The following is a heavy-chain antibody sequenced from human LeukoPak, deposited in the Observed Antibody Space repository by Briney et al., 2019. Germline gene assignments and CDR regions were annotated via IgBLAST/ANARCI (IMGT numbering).Heavy chain of an antibody. Sequence: SETLSLTCIVSXGSXXGXXWSWIRQPPGRGLEWIGYISDTGTSIYNPSLKNRLSMLVDTSKNHFYLNLTSVTAADTAIYYCARTRTYLDYWGQGALVTVSS. J-gene: IGHJ4*02. CDR2: ISDTGTS. D-gene: IGHD1-7*01. V-gene: IGHV4-59*01. CDR3: ARTRTYLDY. CDR1: XGSXXGXX.